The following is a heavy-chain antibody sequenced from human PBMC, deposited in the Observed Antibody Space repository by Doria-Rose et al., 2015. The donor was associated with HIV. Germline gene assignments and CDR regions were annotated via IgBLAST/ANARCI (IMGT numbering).Heavy chain of an antibody. CDR1: GGTFSTLP. Sequence: QVQLVQSGADVKKPGSSVKVSCTASGGTFSTLPINWVRQAPGQGLEWMGRITPIFATANYAQKFQGRVPIAADESTSPVYVELSSLRSEDTAVYYCSRAGLTGEPDASDIFGQGT. J-gene: IGHJ3*02. CDR3: SRAGLTGEPDASDI. CDR2: ITPIFATA. D-gene: IGHD7-27*01. V-gene: IGHV1-69*15.